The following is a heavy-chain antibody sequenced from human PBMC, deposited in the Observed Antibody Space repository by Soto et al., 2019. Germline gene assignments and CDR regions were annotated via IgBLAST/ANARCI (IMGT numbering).Heavy chain of an antibody. CDR2: IIPILGTA. J-gene: IGHJ4*02. V-gene: IGHV1-69*11. Sequence: QVQLVQSGAEVKKPGSSVKVSCKASGGTFSSYAISWVRQAPGQGLEWMGGIIPILGTANYAQKFQGRVTITADESTSIAYMELSSLRSEDTAVYYCARRPHRSGYYDRSPPGFDYWGQGTLVTVSS. D-gene: IGHD3-22*01. CDR3: ARRPHRSGYYDRSPPGFDY. CDR1: GGTFSSYA.